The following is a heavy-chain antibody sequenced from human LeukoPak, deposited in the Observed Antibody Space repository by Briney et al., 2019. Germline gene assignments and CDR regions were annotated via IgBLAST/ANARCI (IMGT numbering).Heavy chain of an antibody. D-gene: IGHD3-9*01. CDR1: GGSISSSSYY. V-gene: IGHV4-39*07. J-gene: IGHJ4*02. CDR3: ARLTDLDWLLVIDY. Sequence: SSETLSLTCTVSGGSISSSSYYWGWIRQPPGKGLEWIGSIYYSGSTYYNPSLKSRVTISIDTSKNQFSLKLSSVTAAEKAVYYCARLTDLDWLLVIDYWGQGTLVTVSS. CDR2: IYYSGST.